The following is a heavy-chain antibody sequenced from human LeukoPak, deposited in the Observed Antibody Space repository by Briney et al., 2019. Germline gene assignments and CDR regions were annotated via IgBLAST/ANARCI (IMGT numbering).Heavy chain of an antibody. D-gene: IGHD5-24*01. V-gene: IGHV3-23*01. CDR3: ANTGGHGYNAEDY. J-gene: IGHJ4*02. Sequence: GGSLRLSCAASGFTFSSYAMSWVRQAPGKGLEWVSAISGSGASTYYTDSVKGRFSISGDNSKNTLYLQMNSLRAEDTAVYYCANTGGHGYNAEDYWGQGNLVTVSS. CDR1: GFTFSSYA. CDR2: ISGSGAST.